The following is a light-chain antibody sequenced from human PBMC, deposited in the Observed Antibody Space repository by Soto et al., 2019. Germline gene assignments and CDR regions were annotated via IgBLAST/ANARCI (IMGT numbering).Light chain of an antibody. J-gene: IGLJ1*01. CDR1: SSDVGGYDY. V-gene: IGLV2-11*01. CDR2: DVT. Sequence: QSALTQPRSVSGSPGQSVTISCTGTSSDVGGYDYVSWYQQHPGKAPKLMIYDVTKRPSGVPDRFSGSRSGNTASLTIFGLQAEDDADYYCCSYAGTYTFYVFGTGTKLTVL. CDR3: CSYAGTYTFYV.